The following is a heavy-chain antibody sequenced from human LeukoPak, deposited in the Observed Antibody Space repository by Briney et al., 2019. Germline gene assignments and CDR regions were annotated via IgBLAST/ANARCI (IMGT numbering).Heavy chain of an antibody. D-gene: IGHD6-19*01. CDR2: ISSSGSTI. CDR1: GFTFSDYY. CDR3: ASSPYSSGWYRSFAFDI. J-gene: IGHJ3*02. V-gene: IGHV3-11*01. Sequence: GGSLRLSCAASGFTFSDYYMSWIRQAPGKGLGWVSYISSSGSTIYYADSVKGRFTISRDNAKNSLYLQMTSLRAEDTAVYYCASSPYSSGWYRSFAFDIWGQGTMVTVSS.